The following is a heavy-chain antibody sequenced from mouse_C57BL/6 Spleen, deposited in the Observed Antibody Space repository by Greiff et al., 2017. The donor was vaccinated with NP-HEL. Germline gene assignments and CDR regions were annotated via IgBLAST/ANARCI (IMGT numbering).Heavy chain of an antibody. V-gene: IGHV1-4*01. Sequence: VQLQQSGAELARPGASVKMSCKASGYTFTSYTMHWVKQRPGQGLEWIGYINPSSGYTKYNQKFKDKATLTADKSSSTAYIQLSSLTSEDSAVYYCARRGYYYGNFDYWGQGTTLTVSS. D-gene: IGHD1-1*01. CDR1: GYTFTSYT. CDR2: INPSSGYT. J-gene: IGHJ2*01. CDR3: ARRGYYYGNFDY.